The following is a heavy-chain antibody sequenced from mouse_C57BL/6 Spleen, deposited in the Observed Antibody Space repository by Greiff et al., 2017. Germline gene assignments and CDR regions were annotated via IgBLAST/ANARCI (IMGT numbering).Heavy chain of an antibody. Sequence: EVQLVESGPELVKPGASVKISCKAFGYSFTDYNMNWVKQSNGKSLEWIGVINPNYGTTSYNQKFKGKATLTVDQSSSTAYMQLNSLTSEDSAVYYCARGGDSRGFYYFDYWGQGTTLTVSS. CDR3: ARGGDSRGFYYFDY. D-gene: IGHD1-1*01. CDR2: INPNYGTT. J-gene: IGHJ2*01. V-gene: IGHV1-39*01. CDR1: GYSFTDYN.